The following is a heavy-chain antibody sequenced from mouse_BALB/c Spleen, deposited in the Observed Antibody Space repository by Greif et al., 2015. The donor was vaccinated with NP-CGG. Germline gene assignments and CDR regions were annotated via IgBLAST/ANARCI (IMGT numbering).Heavy chain of an antibody. Sequence: VKLVESGPGLVAPSQSLSITCTVSGFSLTSYGVHWVRQPPGKGLGWLGVIWAGGSTNYNSALMSRLSISKDNSKSQVFLKMNSLQTDDTAMYYCARRVDSSGGFAYWGQGTLVTVSA. CDR1: GFSLTSYG. D-gene: IGHD3-2*01. CDR3: ARRVDSSGGFAY. J-gene: IGHJ3*01. CDR2: IWAGGST. V-gene: IGHV2-9*02.